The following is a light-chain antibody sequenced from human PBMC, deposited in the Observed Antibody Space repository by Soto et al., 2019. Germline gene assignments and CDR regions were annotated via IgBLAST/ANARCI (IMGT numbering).Light chain of an antibody. CDR1: SSDVGGYNY. Sequence: QSVLTQPASVSGSPGQSITISCTGTSSDVGGYNYVSWYQHHPGKAPKLLIYDVTTRPSGVSNRFSGSKSGNTASLTISGLQPEDEADYYCSSYISNSTLEVFGTGTKVTVL. CDR3: SSYISNSTLEV. J-gene: IGLJ1*01. CDR2: DVT. V-gene: IGLV2-14*03.